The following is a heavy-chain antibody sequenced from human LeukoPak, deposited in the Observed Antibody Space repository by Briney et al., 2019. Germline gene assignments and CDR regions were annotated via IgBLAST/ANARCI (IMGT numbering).Heavy chain of an antibody. CDR3: ASSPAADLFDY. CDR1: GGSISSYY. J-gene: IGHJ4*03. V-gene: IGHV4-4*09. Sequence: SETLSLTCTVSGGSISSYYWSWIRQPPGKGLEWIGYIYTSGSTNYNPSLKSRVTISVDTSKNQFSLKLSSVTAADTAVYYCASSPAADLFDYWGQGTTVTVSS. D-gene: IGHD2-2*01. CDR2: IYTSGST.